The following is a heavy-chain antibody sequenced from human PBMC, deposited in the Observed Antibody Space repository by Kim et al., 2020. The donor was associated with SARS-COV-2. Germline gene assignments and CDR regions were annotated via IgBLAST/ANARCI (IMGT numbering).Heavy chain of an antibody. CDR2: IWNDGSNK. V-gene: IGHV3-33*01. CDR1: GFTFDFYA. CDR3: ARDWGFCSGVGRCYYMDV. Sequence: GGSLRLSCAASGFTFDFYAIHWVRQAPGKGLEWVAAIWNDGSNKYYGDSVKGRFTISRDNSKKTAYLQMDSLRAEDTSVYFCARDWGFCSGVGRCYYMDVWSKG. D-gene: IGHD6-25*01. J-gene: IGHJ6*03.